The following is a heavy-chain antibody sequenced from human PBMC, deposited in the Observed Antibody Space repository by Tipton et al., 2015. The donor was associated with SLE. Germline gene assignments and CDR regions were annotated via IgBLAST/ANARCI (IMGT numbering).Heavy chain of an antibody. CDR2: VYNSGIT. CDR1: GGSISSYY. J-gene: IGHJ4*02. Sequence: GLVKPSETLSLTCTVSGGSISSYYWSWIRQPPGKGLEWIGYVYNSGITSYNPFLESRVTLSIDTSKNQLSLKLSSVTAADTAVYYCARHNGFCSGGVCYGAAVVGLLDSWGQGALVPVSS. CDR3: ARHNGFCSGGVCYGAAVVGLLDS. V-gene: IGHV4-59*01. D-gene: IGHD2-8*02.